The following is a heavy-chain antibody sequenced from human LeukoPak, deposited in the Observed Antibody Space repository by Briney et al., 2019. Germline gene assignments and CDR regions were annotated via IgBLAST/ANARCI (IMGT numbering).Heavy chain of an antibody. J-gene: IGHJ3*02. Sequence: SETLSLTCTVSGGSISSSSYYWGWIRQPPGKGLEWIGSIYYSGSTYYNPSLKSRVTISVDTSKNQFSLKLSSVTAADTAVYYCASRGTVTTIYDAFDIWGQGTMVTVSS. V-gene: IGHV4-39*01. CDR2: IYYSGST. CDR1: GGSISSSSYY. D-gene: IGHD4-17*01. CDR3: ASRGTVTTIYDAFDI.